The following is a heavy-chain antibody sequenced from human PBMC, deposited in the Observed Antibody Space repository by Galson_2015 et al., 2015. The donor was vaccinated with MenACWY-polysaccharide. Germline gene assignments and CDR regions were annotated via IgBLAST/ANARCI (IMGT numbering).Heavy chain of an antibody. CDR1: GYSFTSYW. V-gene: IGHV5-51*01. J-gene: IGHJ5*02. CDR3: ARLGGVEVVPESAFDP. D-gene: IGHD2-2*01. Sequence: QSGAEVKKPGESLKISCKGSGYSFTSYWIGWVRQMPGKGLEWMGIIYPGDSDTRYSPSFQGQVTISADKSISTAYLQWSSLKASDTAMYYCARLGGVEVVPESAFDPWGQGTLVTVSS. CDR2: IYPGDSDT.